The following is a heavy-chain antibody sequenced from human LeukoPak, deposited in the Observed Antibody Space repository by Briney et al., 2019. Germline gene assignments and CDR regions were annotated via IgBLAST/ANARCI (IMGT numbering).Heavy chain of an antibody. CDR2: ISAYNGNT. J-gene: IGHJ4*02. Sequence: GAPVKVSCKASGYIFSSYGISWVRQAPGQGLEWMGWISAYNGNTNSAQKFQGRITMTTDTSTSTAYMEVRSLRSDDTAVYYCGRSTPTTVTTFDYWGQGTLVTVSS. D-gene: IGHD4-17*01. CDR3: GRSTPTTVTTFDY. V-gene: IGHV1-18*04. CDR1: GYIFSSYG.